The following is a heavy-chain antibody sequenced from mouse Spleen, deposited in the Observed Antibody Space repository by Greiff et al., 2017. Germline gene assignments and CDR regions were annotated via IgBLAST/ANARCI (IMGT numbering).Heavy chain of an antibody. CDR1: GYTFTDYE. Sequence: VQRVESGAELVRPGASVTLSCKASGYTFTDYEMHWVKQTPVHGLEWIGAIDPETGGTAYNQKFKGKAILTADKSSSTAYMELRSLTSEDSAVYYCTRIFGDYVDYAMDYWGQGTSVTGSS. D-gene: IGHD2-13*01. J-gene: IGHJ4*01. CDR2: IDPETGGT. CDR3: TRIFGDYVDYAMDY. V-gene: IGHV1-15*01.